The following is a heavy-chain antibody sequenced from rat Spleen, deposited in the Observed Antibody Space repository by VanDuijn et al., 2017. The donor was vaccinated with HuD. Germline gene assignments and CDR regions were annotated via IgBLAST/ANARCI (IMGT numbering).Heavy chain of an antibody. CDR1: GFTFSNYD. V-gene: IGHV5-20*01. D-gene: IGHD5-1*01. CDR3: ATSNWELRIWFAY. Sequence: EVQLVESGGGLVQPGRSMKLSCAASGFTFSNYDMAWVRQAPTKGLEWVASISYDGSSTYYRDSVKGRFTISRDNAKSTLYLQMDSLRSEDTATYYCATSNWELRIWFAYWGQGTLVTVSS. J-gene: IGHJ3*01. CDR2: ISYDGSST.